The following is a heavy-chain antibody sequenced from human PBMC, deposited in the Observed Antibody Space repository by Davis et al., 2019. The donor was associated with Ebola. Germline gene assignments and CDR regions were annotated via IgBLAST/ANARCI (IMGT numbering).Heavy chain of an antibody. CDR2: IWYDGSNK. CDR1: GFTFSSYG. CDR3: AKEKGDYGGNEFDY. Sequence: GESLKISCAASGFTFSSYGMHWVRQAPGKGLEWVAVIWYDGSNKYYADSVKGRFTISRDNSKNTLYLQMNSLRAEDTAVYYCAKEKGDYGGNEFDYWGQGTLVTVSS. V-gene: IGHV3-33*06. D-gene: IGHD4-23*01. J-gene: IGHJ4*02.